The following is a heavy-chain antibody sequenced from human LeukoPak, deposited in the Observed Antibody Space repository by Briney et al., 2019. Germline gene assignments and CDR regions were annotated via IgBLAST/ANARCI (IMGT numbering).Heavy chain of an antibody. D-gene: IGHD3-22*01. J-gene: IGHJ4*02. CDR2: ISSSGDYI. V-gene: IGHV3-21*01. CDR3: AREGIIYDSSAYFYFDF. CDR1: GLTFSYYS. Sequence: GGPLRLFCAASGLTFSYYSMDWLRQAPGKGLVWVSSISSSGDYIYYADSVKGRFTISRDNAKNSLYLQMNSLRAEDTAVYYCAREGIIYDSSAYFYFDFWGQGTPVTVSS.